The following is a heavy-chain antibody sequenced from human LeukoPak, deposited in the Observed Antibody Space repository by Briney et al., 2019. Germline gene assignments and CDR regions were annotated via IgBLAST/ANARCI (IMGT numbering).Heavy chain of an antibody. V-gene: IGHV3-33*01. CDR3: ARDTASRPTISWRYHYYGMDV. CDR2: IWYDGSNK. CDR1: GFTFSSYG. J-gene: IGHJ6*02. Sequence: GRSLRLSCAASGFTFSSYGMHWVRQAPGKGLEWVAVIWYDGSNKYYADSVKGRFTISRDNSKNTLYLQMNSLRAEDTAVYYCARDTASRPTISWRYHYYGMDVWGQGTTVTVSS. D-gene: IGHD5-24*01.